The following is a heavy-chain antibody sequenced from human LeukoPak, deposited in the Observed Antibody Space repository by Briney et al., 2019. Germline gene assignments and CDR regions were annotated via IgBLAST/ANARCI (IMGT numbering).Heavy chain of an antibody. J-gene: IGHJ6*02. V-gene: IGHV4-34*01. CDR2: INHSGST. CDR1: GGSFSGYY. CDR3: ARGHYYYGMDV. Sequence: SETLSLTCAVYGGSFSGYYWSWIRQPPGKGLEWIGEINHSGSTNYNPSLKSRVTISVDTSKNQFSLKLSSVTAADTAMYYCARGHYYYGMDVWGQGTTVTVSS.